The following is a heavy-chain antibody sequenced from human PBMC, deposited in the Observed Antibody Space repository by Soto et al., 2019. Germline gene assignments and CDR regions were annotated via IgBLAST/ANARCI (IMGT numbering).Heavy chain of an antibody. Sequence: QVQLVQSGAEVKKPGSSVKVSCKASGGTFSSYTISWVRQAPGQGLEWMGRIIPILGIANYAQKFQGRVTITADKSTSTAYMELSSLRSEDTAVYYCAGDRSSSSWSDAFDIWGQGTMVTVSS. CDR1: GGTFSSYT. CDR2: IIPILGIA. CDR3: AGDRSSSSWSDAFDI. V-gene: IGHV1-69*08. D-gene: IGHD6-13*01. J-gene: IGHJ3*02.